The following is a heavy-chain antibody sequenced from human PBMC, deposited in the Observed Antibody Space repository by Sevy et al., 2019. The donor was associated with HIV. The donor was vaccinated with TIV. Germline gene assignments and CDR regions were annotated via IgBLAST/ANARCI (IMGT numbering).Heavy chain of an antibody. Sequence: SETLSLTCAVYGGSFSGYYWSWIRQPPGKGLEWIGEINHSGSTNYNPSLKSRVTISVDTSKNQFSLKLSSVTAADTAVYYCARGLRANVVPAAMRWFDPWGQGTLVTVSS. J-gene: IGHJ5*02. CDR2: INHSGST. CDR1: GGSFSGYY. V-gene: IGHV4-34*01. D-gene: IGHD2-2*01. CDR3: ARGLRANVVPAAMRWFDP.